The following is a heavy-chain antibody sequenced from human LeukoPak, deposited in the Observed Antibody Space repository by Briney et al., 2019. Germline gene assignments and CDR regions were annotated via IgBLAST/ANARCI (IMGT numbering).Heavy chain of an antibody. D-gene: IGHD3-22*01. CDR1: GGTFSSYA. CDR3: ARALSSGYLYYDYMDV. CDR2: FIPIFGTA. J-gene: IGHJ6*03. V-gene: IGHV1-69*13. Sequence: SVKVSCKASGGTFSSYAIGWVRQASGQGLEWKGGFIPIFGTANYAQKFQGRVTITADGSTSTAYMELSSLRSDDTAVYYCARALSSGYLYYDYMDVWGKGTTVTVSS.